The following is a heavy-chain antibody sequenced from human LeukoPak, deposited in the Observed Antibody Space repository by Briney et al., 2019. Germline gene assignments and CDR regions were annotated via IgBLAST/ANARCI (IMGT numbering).Heavy chain of an antibody. CDR2: INPNSGGT. J-gene: IGHJ6*03. V-gene: IGHV1-2*02. CDR1: GYTFTGYY. Sequence: GASVKVSCKASGYTFTGYYMHWVRHAHGQGLEWMGWINPNSGGTKYAQKFQGRVTITRDTSISTAYMELSRLRSDDTAVYYCARAIAARYYYYYMDVWGKGTAVTVSS. CDR3: ARAIAARYYYYYMDV. D-gene: IGHD6-6*01.